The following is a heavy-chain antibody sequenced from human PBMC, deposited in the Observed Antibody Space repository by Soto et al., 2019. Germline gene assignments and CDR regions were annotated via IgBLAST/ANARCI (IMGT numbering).Heavy chain of an antibody. CDR2: IWYDGSNK. V-gene: IGHV3-33*01. CDR3: ARDSGIGVAGTEY. D-gene: IGHD6-13*01. Sequence: QVQLVESGGGVVPPGRSLRLYCAASGFTFSSYVMHWVRQAPGKGLEWVAVIWYDGSNKYYADSVKGRFTISRDNSKNTRYLQMNSRRDEDTAVYYCARDSGIGVAGTEYWGQGTMVTVSS. J-gene: IGHJ4*02. CDR1: GFTFSSYV.